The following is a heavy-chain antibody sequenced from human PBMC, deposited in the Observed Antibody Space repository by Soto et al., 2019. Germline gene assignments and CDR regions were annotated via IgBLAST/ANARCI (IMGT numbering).Heavy chain of an antibody. J-gene: IGHJ6*02. CDR2: IYPGDSDT. CDR3: ARQEDPEPYYYYYGMDV. V-gene: IGHV5-51*01. Sequence: PGESLKISCKGSGYSFTSYWIGWVRQMPGKGLEWMGIIYPGDSDTRYSPSFQGQVTISADKSISTAYLQWSSLKASDTAMYYCARQEDPEPYYYYYGMDVWGQGTTVTVSS. CDR1: GYSFTSYW.